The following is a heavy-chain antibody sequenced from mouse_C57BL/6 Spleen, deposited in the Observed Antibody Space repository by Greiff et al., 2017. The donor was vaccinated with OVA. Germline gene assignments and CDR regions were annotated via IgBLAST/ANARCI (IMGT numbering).Heavy chain of an antibody. Sequence: EVQGVESGGGLVKPGGSLKLSCAASGFTFSSYTMSWVRQTPEKRLEWVATISGGGGNTYYPDSVKGRFTISRDNAKNTLYLQMSSLRSEDTALYYCARHRDGYDVGYYAMDYWGQGTSVTVSS. V-gene: IGHV5-9*01. J-gene: IGHJ4*01. CDR3: ARHRDGYDVGYYAMDY. D-gene: IGHD2-2*01. CDR2: ISGGGGNT. CDR1: GFTFSSYT.